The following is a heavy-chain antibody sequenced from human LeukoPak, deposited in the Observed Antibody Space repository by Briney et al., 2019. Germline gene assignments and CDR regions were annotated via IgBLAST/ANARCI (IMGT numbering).Heavy chain of an antibody. D-gene: IGHD6-13*01. CDR3: ATRLPSPRLVAAAGLNYYYYMDV. V-gene: IGHV1-24*01. CDR1: GYTLTELS. Sequence: ASVKVSCKVSGYTLTELSMHWVRQAPGKGLEWMGGFDPEDGETIYAQKFQGRVTMTEDTSTDTAYMELSSLRSEDTAVYYCATRLPSPRLVAAAGLNYYYYMDVWGKGTTVTVSS. J-gene: IGHJ6*03. CDR2: FDPEDGET.